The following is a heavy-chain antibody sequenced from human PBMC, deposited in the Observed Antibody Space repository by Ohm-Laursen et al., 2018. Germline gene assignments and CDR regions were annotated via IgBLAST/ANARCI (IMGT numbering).Heavy chain of an antibody. CDR1: GGSFSGYY. CDR3: ARGAFAVFGVTPSPNWFDP. CDR2: INHSGST. V-gene: IGHV4-34*01. Sequence: SETLSLTCAVYGGSFSGYYWSWIRQPPGKGLEWIGEINHSGSTNYNPSLKSRVTISVDRSKNQFSLKLYSVTAADTAVYYCARGAFAVFGVTPSPNWFDPWGQGTLVTVSS. J-gene: IGHJ5*02. D-gene: IGHD3-3*01.